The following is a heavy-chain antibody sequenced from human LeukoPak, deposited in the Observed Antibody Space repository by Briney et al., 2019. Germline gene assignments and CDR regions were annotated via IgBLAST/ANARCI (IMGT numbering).Heavy chain of an antibody. D-gene: IGHD6-13*01. CDR3: ARDAWPYSSSWSDY. Sequence: GGSLRLSCAASGFTFSDSYMSWIRQTPGKGLEWVSYISSSSSDTNYADSVKGRFTISGDNAKNSLYLQMNSLRAEDTAVYYCARDAWPYSSSWSDYWGQGTLVTVSS. CDR2: ISSSSSDT. V-gene: IGHV3-11*06. CDR1: GFTFSDSY. J-gene: IGHJ4*02.